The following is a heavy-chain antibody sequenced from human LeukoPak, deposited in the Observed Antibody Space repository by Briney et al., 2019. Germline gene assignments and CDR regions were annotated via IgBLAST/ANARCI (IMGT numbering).Heavy chain of an antibody. CDR3: ARGSAMGI. V-gene: IGHV1-2*02. Sequence: ASVKVSCKASGYTFTGYYVNWVRQAPGQGLEWMGWINGDSGDTNYAQKFLGRVTMTRDTSISTAYMELRSLRSDDTAVYYRARGSAMGIWGQGTVVTVSS. J-gene: IGHJ3*02. CDR2: INGDSGDT. CDR1: GYTFTGYY. D-gene: IGHD6-25*01.